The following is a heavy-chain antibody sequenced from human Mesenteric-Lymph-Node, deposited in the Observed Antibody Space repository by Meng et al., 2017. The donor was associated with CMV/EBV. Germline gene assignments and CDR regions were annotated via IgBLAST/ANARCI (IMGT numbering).Heavy chain of an antibody. CDR3: ARDRSGYPAILVD. V-gene: IGHV3-20*04. Sequence: GESLKISCAASGFTFDDYGMSWVRQAPGKGLEWVSGINWNGGSTGYADSVKGRFTISRDNAKNSLYLQMNSLRAEDTAVYYCARDRSGYPAILVDWGQGTLVTVSS. J-gene: IGHJ4*02. D-gene: IGHD2-2*01. CDR1: GFTFDDYG. CDR2: INWNGGST.